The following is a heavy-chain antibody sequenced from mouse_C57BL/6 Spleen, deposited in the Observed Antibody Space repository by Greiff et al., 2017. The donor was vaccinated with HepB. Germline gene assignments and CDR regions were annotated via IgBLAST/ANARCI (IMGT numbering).Heavy chain of an antibody. CDR2: IWTGGGT. D-gene: IGHD1-1*01. CDR3: ARNLNYYGSSYQYFDY. V-gene: IGHV2-9-1*01. J-gene: IGHJ2*01. CDR1: GFSFTSYA. Sequence: QVQLKESGPGLVAPSQSLSITCTVSGFSFTSYAISWVRQPPGKGLEWLGVIWTGGGTNYNSALKSRLSISKDNSKSQVFLKMNSLQTDDTARYYCARNLNYYGSSYQYFDYWGQGTTLTVSS.